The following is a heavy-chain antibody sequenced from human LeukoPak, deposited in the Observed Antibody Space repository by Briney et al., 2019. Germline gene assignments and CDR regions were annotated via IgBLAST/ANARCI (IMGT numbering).Heavy chain of an antibody. J-gene: IGHJ5*02. Sequence: GGSLRLSCAASGFTFSNYEMNWVRQAPGKGLEGGSYISSSGRTIYYADSVKGRFTISRDNAKNSVYLQMNSLRAEDTAVYYCARAYYGSGSYKAYFDPWGQGTLVTVSS. V-gene: IGHV3-48*03. D-gene: IGHD3-10*01. CDR1: GFTFSNYE. CDR2: ISSSGRTI. CDR3: ARAYYGSGSYKAYFDP.